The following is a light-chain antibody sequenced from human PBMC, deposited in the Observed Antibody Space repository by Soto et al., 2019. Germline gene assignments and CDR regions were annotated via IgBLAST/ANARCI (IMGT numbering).Light chain of an antibody. CDR1: QSLLHSNGYNY. CDR2: LGS. CDR3: QQYNNWPRT. J-gene: IGKJ1*01. V-gene: IGKV2-28*01. Sequence: DIVMTQSPLSLPATPGEPASISCRSSQSLLHSNGYNYLDWYLQKPGQSPQLLIYLGSNRASGVPDRFSGSGSGTDFTLKISRVEAEDVGVYYCQQYNNWPRTFGQGTKVDIK.